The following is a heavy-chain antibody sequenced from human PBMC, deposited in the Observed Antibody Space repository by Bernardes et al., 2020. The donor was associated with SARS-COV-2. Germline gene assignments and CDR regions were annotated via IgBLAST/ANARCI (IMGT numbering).Heavy chain of an antibody. CDR1: GGSISGYY. V-gene: IGHV4-59*01. J-gene: IGHJ4*02. Sequence: SETLSVTCTVSGGSISGYYWSWVRQPPGKGLEWIGYLSYDGVSNYSPSLESRVTISIDTSQNQFSLKLSSVTAADTAVYYCARGAGIPQVLDFWARGTLVTVSS. CDR2: LSYDGVS. CDR3: ARGAGIPQVLDF.